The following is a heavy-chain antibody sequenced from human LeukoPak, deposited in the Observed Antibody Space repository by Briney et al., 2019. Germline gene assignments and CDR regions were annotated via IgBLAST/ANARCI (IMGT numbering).Heavy chain of an antibody. Sequence: GGSLRLSCAASGFAVSSNYMSWVRQAPGKGLEWVSVIYSGGSTYYADSVMGRFTISRDNSKNTLYLQMNSLRAEDTAVYYCARDEHCSSTSCYAHWGQGTLVTVSS. J-gene: IGHJ4*02. CDR3: ARDEHCSSTSCYAH. CDR2: IYSGGST. V-gene: IGHV3-53*01. CDR1: GFAVSSNY. D-gene: IGHD2-2*01.